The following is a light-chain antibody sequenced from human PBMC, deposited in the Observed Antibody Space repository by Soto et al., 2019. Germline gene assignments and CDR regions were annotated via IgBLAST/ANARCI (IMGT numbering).Light chain of an antibody. V-gene: IGKV3-15*01. CDR3: QQYNTWPPAYT. Sequence: EIVMTQSPATLSVSPGERATLSCRASQSVSSNLAWYHQKPGQAPRLLIYGASTRATGIPARFSGSGSGTEFTLTISSLQSEDFAVYYCQQYNTWPPAYTFGQGTKLEIK. CDR2: GAS. CDR1: QSVSSN. J-gene: IGKJ2*01.